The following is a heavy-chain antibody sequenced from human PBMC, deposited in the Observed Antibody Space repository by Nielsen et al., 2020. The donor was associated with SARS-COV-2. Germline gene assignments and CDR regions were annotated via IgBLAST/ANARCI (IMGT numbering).Heavy chain of an antibody. CDR1: GFTFSAFS. CDR2: IYQRGTRT. CDR3: AKDLKDDDLFDLDY. V-gene: IGHV3-23*05. D-gene: IGHD2-21*01. J-gene: IGHJ4*02. Sequence: GGSLRLSCEASGFTFSAFSMNWVRQVPEKGLEWVAIIYQRGTRTYYADSVKGRFTISRDDSTDTVFLRMRDLRVEDTGTYYCAKDLKDDDLFDLDYWGQGTLVTVSS.